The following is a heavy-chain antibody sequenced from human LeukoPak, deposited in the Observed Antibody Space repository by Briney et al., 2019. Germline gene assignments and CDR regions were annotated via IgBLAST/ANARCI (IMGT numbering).Heavy chain of an antibody. J-gene: IGHJ4*02. CDR1: GFTFSSYA. D-gene: IGHD6-6*01. Sequence: GGSLRLSCAASGFTFSSYAMHWVRQAPGKGLEWVAVISYDGSNKYYADSVKGRFTISRDNSKNTLYLQMNSLRAEDTAVHYCAREEYSSSAGFDYWGQGTLVTVSS. V-gene: IGHV3-30-3*01. CDR3: AREEYSSSAGFDY. CDR2: ISYDGSNK.